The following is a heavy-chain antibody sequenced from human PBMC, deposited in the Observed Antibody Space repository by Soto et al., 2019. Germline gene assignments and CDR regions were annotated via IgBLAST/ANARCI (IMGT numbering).Heavy chain of an antibody. D-gene: IGHD1-1*01. CDR1: GFTFGDYG. CDR2: ISWNGGNI. Sequence: SLRLSCAASGFTFGDYGIHWVRQVPGKGLEWVSGISWNGGNIGYADSVKGRFTISRDNAKNSLYLQMNGLRPEDTALYYCAKDMAGTTGGFDFWGQGTMVTVSS. CDR3: AKDMAGTTGGFDF. J-gene: IGHJ3*01. V-gene: IGHV3-9*01.